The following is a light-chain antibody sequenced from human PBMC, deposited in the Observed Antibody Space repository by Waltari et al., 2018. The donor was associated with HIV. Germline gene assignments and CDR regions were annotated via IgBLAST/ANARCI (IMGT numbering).Light chain of an antibody. CDR1: ALPKQY. J-gene: IGLJ2*01. CDR3: QSADSSGIYEI. CDR2: KDT. Sequence: SYELTQPPSMSVSPGQTARITCSGDALPKQYAYWYQQKPGQAPVLIIYKDTERASGIPERFSGSNSGTIAKWTISGGKAEDEAAYYCQSADSSGIYEIFGGGTKVIVL. V-gene: IGLV3-25*03.